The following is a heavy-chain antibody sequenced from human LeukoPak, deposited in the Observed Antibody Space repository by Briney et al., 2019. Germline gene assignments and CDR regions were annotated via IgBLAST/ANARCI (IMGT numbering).Heavy chain of an antibody. Sequence: KPSETLSLTCTVSGGSISSGDYYWSWIRQPPGKGLEWIGYIYYSGSTYYNPSLKSRVTISVDTSKNQFSLKLSSVTAADTAVYYCARDKRDNYYDSSGAQRLYWYFDLWGRGTLVTVSS. CDR2: IYYSGST. V-gene: IGHV4-30-4*01. D-gene: IGHD3-22*01. CDR1: GGSISSGDYY. J-gene: IGHJ2*01. CDR3: ARDKRDNYYDSSGAQRLYWYFDL.